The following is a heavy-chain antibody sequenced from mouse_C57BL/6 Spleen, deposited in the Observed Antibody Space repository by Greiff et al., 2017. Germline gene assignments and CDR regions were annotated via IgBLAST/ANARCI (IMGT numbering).Heavy chain of an antibody. V-gene: IGHV1-15*01. CDR1: GYTFTDYE. Sequence: QVQLQQSGAELVRPGASVTLSCKASGYTFTDYEMHWVKQTPVHGLEWIGAIDPETGGTAYNQKFKGKAILTADKSSSTAYMELRSLTSEDSAVYYCTRTPAYYSNSWFAYWGQGALVTVSA. J-gene: IGHJ3*01. D-gene: IGHD2-5*01. CDR2: IDPETGGT. CDR3: TRTPAYYSNSWFAY.